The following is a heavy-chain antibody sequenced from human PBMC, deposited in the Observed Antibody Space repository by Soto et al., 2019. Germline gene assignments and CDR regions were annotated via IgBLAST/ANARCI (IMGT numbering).Heavy chain of an antibody. Sequence: SETLSLTCTVSGGSISSGGYYWSWIRQHPGKGLEWIGYIYYSGSTYYNPSLKSRVTISVDTSKNQFSLKLSSVTAADTAVYYCARGPGENFDYWGQGTLVTVSS. CDR3: ARGPGENFDY. J-gene: IGHJ4*02. CDR1: GGSISSGGYY. CDR2: IYYSGST. V-gene: IGHV4-31*03. D-gene: IGHD2-2*01.